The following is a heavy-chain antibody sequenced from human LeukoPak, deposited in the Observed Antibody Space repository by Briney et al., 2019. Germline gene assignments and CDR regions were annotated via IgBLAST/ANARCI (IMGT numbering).Heavy chain of an antibody. D-gene: IGHD2-15*01. CDR3: AKDYCRGGNCPLPFFDS. V-gene: IGHV3-23*01. Sequence: PGGSLRLSCAVSGFTVSGHAMSWVRQAPGKGLEWVSGIIDVGDTYYADSVKGRFTISRGSSKNTVYLQMNSLRAEDTATYYCAKDYCRGGNCPLPFFDSWGQGTLVTVSS. CDR2: IIDVGDT. CDR1: GFTVSGHA. J-gene: IGHJ4*02.